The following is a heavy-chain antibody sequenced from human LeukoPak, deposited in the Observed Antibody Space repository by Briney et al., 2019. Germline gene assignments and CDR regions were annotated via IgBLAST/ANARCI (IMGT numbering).Heavy chain of an antibody. Sequence: GGSLRLSCAASGFTFSSYAMHWVRQAPGKGLEWVAVISYDGSNKYYADSVKGRFTISRDNSKNTLYLQMNSLRAEDTAVYYCARAPLAVAATNYFDYWGQGTLVTVSS. CDR1: GFTFSSYA. CDR2: ISYDGSNK. J-gene: IGHJ4*02. CDR3: ARAPLAVAATNYFDY. V-gene: IGHV3-30*04. D-gene: IGHD2-15*01.